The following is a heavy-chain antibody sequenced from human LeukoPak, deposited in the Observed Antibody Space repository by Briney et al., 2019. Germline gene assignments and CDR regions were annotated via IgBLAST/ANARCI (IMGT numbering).Heavy chain of an antibody. Sequence: SETLSLTCAVYGGSFSGYYWRWIRQPPAKGLEWIGEFNNSGSTNYNPSLKSRVTISVDTSKNQFSLKLSSVTAADTAVYYCARGRGGYGPRGYFDYWGQGTLVTVSS. J-gene: IGHJ4*02. V-gene: IGHV4-34*01. CDR2: FNNSGST. CDR3: ARGRGGYGPRGYFDY. CDR1: GGSFSGYY. D-gene: IGHD5-12*01.